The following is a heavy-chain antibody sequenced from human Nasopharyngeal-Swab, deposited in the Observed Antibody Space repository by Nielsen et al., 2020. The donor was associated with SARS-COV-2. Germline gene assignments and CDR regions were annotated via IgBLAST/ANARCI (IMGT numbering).Heavy chain of an antibody. V-gene: IGHV3-21*01. CDR1: GFTFSIYS. D-gene: IGHD1-1*01. CDR2: ISSSNNYI. Sequence: GESLKISCAASGFTFSIYSMNWVRQAPGKGLEWVSSISSSNNYIYYGDSVKGRFTISRDNTKKSLYLEMNSLRVEDTAVYYCARLGTESYHYYSLDVWGQGTTVTVSS. CDR3: ARLGTESYHYYSLDV. J-gene: IGHJ6*02.